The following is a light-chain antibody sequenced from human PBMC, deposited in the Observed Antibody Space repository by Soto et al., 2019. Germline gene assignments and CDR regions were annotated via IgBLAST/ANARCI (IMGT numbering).Light chain of an antibody. J-gene: IGKJ2*01. CDR3: QQLNSSPYT. CDR2: AAS. V-gene: IGKV1-9*01. CDR1: PGISSY. Sequence: DIQLTQSPSFLSASVGDRVPITCRASPGISSYLAWYQQKPGKAPKLLIYAASTSQSGVPSRFSGSGSETEFTLTISSLQPEDFATYYCQQLNSSPYTFGHGAKLEIK.